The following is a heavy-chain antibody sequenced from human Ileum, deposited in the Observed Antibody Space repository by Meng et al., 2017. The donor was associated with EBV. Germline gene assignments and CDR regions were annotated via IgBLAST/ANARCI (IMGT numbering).Heavy chain of an antibody. CDR3: AHRPSMVRGVMYFDY. J-gene: IGHJ4*02. Sequence: QTPFKASGPPLVNPPTTTQLACSFSGFSLSTSWGGVGWIRQPPGKALEWLALIYWDDDKRYSPSLKSRLTITKDTSKNQVVLTMTNMDPVDTATYYCAHRPSMVRGVMYFDYWGQGTLVTVSS. CDR1: GFSLSTSWGG. D-gene: IGHD3-10*01. V-gene: IGHV2-5*02. CDR2: IYWDDDK.